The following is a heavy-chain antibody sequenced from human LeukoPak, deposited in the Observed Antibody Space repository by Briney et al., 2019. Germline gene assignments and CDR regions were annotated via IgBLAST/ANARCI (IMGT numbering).Heavy chain of an antibody. J-gene: IGHJ4*02. CDR1: GFTFSTYA. CDR3: ARDVGGILDY. V-gene: IGHV3-7*05. D-gene: IGHD2-15*01. CDR2: IKEDGSEK. Sequence: PGGSLRLSCAASGFTFSTYAMSWVRQAPGKGLEWVANIKEDGSEKHYVDSVKGRFTISRDNAKNSLYVQMNSLRAEDTALYYCARDVGGILDYWGQGTVVTVSS.